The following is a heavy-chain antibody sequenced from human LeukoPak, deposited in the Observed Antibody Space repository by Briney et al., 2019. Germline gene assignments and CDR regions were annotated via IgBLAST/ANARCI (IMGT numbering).Heavy chain of an antibody. D-gene: IGHD3-10*01. CDR3: ARESKLFFGETR. CDR2: IYYSGST. V-gene: IGHV4-34*01. Sequence: SETLSLTCAVYGGSFSGYYWSWIRQPPGKGLERIGSIYYSGSTYYNPSLKSRVTISVDTSKNQFSLKLSSVTAADTAVYYCARESKLFFGETRWGQGTLVTVSS. CDR1: GGSFSGYY. J-gene: IGHJ4*02.